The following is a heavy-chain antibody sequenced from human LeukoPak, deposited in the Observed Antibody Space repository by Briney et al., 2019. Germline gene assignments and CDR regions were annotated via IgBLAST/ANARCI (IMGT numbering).Heavy chain of an antibody. J-gene: IGHJ4*02. CDR2: INPNSGGT. CDR3: ARSSIDSGSNFDY. Sequence: ASVKVSCKASGYTFTGYYMHWVRQAPGQGLEWMGWINPNSGGTNYAQKFQGRVTMTRDTSISTAYMELSRLRSDDTAVYYCARSSIDSGSNFDYWGQGTLVTVSS. CDR1: GYTFTGYY. D-gene: IGHD3-10*01. V-gene: IGHV1-2*02.